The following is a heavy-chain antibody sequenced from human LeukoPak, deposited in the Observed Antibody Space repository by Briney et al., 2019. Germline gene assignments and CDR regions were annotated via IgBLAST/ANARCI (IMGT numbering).Heavy chain of an antibody. CDR1: GFTFRTYG. J-gene: IGHJ4*02. V-gene: IGHV3-23*01. Sequence: GGSLRLSCAASGFTFRTYGMTWVRQAPGKGLEWVSAITGSGLNTYYTDSVKGRFTISRDNSKSTLYLQMNSLRVEDTAVYYCAKGLRGHSDSGQGTLVTVSS. CDR2: ITGSGLNT. CDR3: AKGLRGHSD. D-gene: IGHD5-18*01.